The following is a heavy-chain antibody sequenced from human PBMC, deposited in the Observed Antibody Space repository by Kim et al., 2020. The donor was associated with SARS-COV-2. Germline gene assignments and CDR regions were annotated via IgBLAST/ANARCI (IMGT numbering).Heavy chain of an antibody. Sequence: GGSLRLSCEVSGLISSNYYMTWIRQAPGKGLEWVSFVSPTSTYINYADSVKGRFTISRDNAKNSMSLQMNSLRAEDTAMYFCASHAGIVGVDGYWGQGTLVTVSS. D-gene: IGHD1-26*01. J-gene: IGHJ4*02. CDR1: GLISSNYY. CDR2: VSPTSTYI. V-gene: IGHV3-11*03. CDR3: ASHAGIVGVDGY.